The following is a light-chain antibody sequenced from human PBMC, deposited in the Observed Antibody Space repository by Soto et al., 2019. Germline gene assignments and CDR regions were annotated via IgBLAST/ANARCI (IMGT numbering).Light chain of an antibody. CDR2: GAS. Sequence: THASITLSVSPGGRATLSCRASQSVPTNNLAWYQQRPGQAPRLLIYGASLRATGIPDRFSGSGSGTDFTLTISRLEPEDLAVYYCQQYDGSVWTFGQGTKVDIK. V-gene: IGKV3-20*01. J-gene: IGKJ1*01. CDR1: QSVPTNN. CDR3: QQYDGSVWT.